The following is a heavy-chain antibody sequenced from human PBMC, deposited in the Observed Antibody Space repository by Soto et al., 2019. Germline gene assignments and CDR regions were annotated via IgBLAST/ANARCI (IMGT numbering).Heavy chain of an antibody. V-gene: IGHV3-33*01. CDR3: ARVLIKVAGGALDI. J-gene: IGHJ3*02. Sequence: QVQLVESGGGVVQPGRSLRLSCAASGFTFRSSVVHWVRQAPGKGLERVAVISSDETNEDYADSVKGRFTISRDNSKNTLYPQMTSRRAEDMAMYYCARVLIKVAGGALDIWGQWTMVTVSS. CDR2: ISSDETNE. D-gene: IGHD3-16*01. CDR1: GFTFRSSV.